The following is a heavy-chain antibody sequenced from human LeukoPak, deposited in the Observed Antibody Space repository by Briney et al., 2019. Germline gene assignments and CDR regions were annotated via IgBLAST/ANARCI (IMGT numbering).Heavy chain of an antibody. CDR3: ARAGITMIVVVITDDDAFDI. CDR2: IYYSGST. V-gene: IGHV4-59*12. Sequence: SETLSLTCTVSGGSISSYYWSWIRQPPGKGLEWIGYIYYSGSTNYNPSLKSRVTISVDTSKNQFSLKLSSVTAADTAVYYCARAGITMIVVVITDDDAFDIWGQGTMVTVSS. D-gene: IGHD3-22*01. J-gene: IGHJ3*02. CDR1: GGSISSYY.